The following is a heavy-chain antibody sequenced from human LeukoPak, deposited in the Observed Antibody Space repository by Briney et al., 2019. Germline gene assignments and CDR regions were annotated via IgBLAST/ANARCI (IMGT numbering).Heavy chain of an antibody. V-gene: IGHV3-7*01. CDR2: IKPDGSEK. Sequence: GGSLRLSCAASGFTLTTYWMGWVRQAPGKGLEWVASIKPDGSEKYYVDSVKGRFTISRDSAENTVYLQMESLKGEDTAFYYCARPLLYYYGSETYFWFDLWGQGTPVTVSS. D-gene: IGHD3-10*01. CDR1: GFTLTTYW. J-gene: IGHJ5*02. CDR3: ARPLLYYYGSETYFWFDL.